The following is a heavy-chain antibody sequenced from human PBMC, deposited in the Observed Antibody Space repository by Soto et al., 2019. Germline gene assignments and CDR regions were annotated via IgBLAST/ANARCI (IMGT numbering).Heavy chain of an antibody. CDR3: ARSLRSRHAYYYYYYMDV. CDR1: GFTVSSNY. Sequence: EVQLVESGGGLVQPGGSLRLSCAASGFTVSSNYMSWVRQAPGKGLEWVSVIYSGGSTYYADSVKGRITISRDTSKNTLYLQVNSLRAEDTALYYCARSLRSRHAYYYYYYMDVWGKGTTVTVSS. CDR2: IYSGGST. V-gene: IGHV3-66*01. J-gene: IGHJ6*03. D-gene: IGHD6-13*01.